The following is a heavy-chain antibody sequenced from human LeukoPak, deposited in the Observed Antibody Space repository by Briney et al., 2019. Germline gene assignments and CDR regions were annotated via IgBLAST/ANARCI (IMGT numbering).Heavy chain of an antibody. V-gene: IGHV4-34*01. CDR1: GGSFSGYY. Sequence: PSETLSLTCAVYGGSFSGYYWSWIRQPPGKGLEWIGEINHSGSTNYNPSLKSRVTISVDTSKNQFSLKLSSVTAADTAVYYCARVPSYCSGGSCYSPVHWGQGTLVTVSS. CDR3: ARVPSYCSGGSCYSPVH. CDR2: INHSGST. D-gene: IGHD2-15*01. J-gene: IGHJ4*02.